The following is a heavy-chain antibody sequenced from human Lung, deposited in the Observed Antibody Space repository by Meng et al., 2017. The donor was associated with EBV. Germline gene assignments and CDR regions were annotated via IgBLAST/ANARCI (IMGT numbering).Heavy chain of an antibody. V-gene: IGHV1-46*02. Sequence: QVQLVQSGACVKKPGASVRVSCKASGYTFNTYYMHWVRQAPGQGLEWMGVINPSGGSSIYAQRFQGRVTMTSDTSTTTVYMNLSSLRSEDTAVYYCARVSKGGSYRFDPWGQGTLVTVSS. J-gene: IGHJ5*02. CDR2: INPSGGSS. D-gene: IGHD1-26*01. CDR3: ARVSKGGSYRFDP. CDR1: GYTFNTYY.